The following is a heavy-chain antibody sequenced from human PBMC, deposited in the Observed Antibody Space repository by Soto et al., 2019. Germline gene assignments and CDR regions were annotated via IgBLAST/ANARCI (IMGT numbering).Heavy chain of an antibody. CDR2: IVPMLGTP. CDR3: ARNGPYGTSLSHYTGMAV. D-gene: IGHD3-10*01. J-gene: IGHJ6*02. V-gene: IGHV1-69*06. Sequence: QVQLVQSGAEVKEPGSSVRVSCKASGGSFSNFIMNWVRQTPGQGLEWMGGIVPMLGTPTYSEKFKGRVTISAPRSPSTAYVALPRLRSEDTAIYYGARNGPYGTSLSHYTGMAVWGQGTTVTVS. CDR1: GGSFSNFI.